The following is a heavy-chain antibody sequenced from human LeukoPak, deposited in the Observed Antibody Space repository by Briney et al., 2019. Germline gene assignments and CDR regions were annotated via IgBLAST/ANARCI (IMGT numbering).Heavy chain of an antibody. D-gene: IGHD6-13*01. Sequence: GASVKVSCKTSGGTFNSYAISWVRQAPGQGLEWMGWINAGNGNTKYSQKFQGRVTITRDTSASTAYMELSSLRSEDTAVYYCARVYSSSWYGYFDYWGQGTLVTVSS. V-gene: IGHV1-3*01. CDR3: ARVYSSSWYGYFDY. J-gene: IGHJ4*02. CDR2: INAGNGNT. CDR1: GGTFNSYA.